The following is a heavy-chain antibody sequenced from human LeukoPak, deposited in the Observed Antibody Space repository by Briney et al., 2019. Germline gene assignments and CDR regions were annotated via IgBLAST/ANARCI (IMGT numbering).Heavy chain of an antibody. J-gene: IGHJ4*02. CDR2: INHSGST. V-gene: IGHV4-34*01. D-gene: IGHD3-10*01. Sequence: KPSETLSLTCAVYGGSFSGYYWSWIRQPPGKRLEWIGEINHSGSTNYNPSLKSRVTISVDTSKNQFSLKLSSVTAADTAVYYCARLLYRGYYGSGSQLAFDYWGQGTLVTVSS. CDR1: GGSFSGYY. CDR3: ARLLYRGYYGSGSQLAFDY.